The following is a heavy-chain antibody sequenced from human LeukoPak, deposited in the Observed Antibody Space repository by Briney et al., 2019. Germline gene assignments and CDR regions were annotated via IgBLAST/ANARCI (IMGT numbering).Heavy chain of an antibody. Sequence: GGSLRLSCAASGFTFSSYAMSWVRQAPGPRLEWVSAISGSGGSTYYADSVKGRFTISRDNSKNTLYLQMNSLRAEDTAVYYCAKDVSVGTFDYWGQGTLVTVSS. J-gene: IGHJ4*02. V-gene: IGHV3-23*01. D-gene: IGHD1-14*01. CDR2: ISGSGGST. CDR1: GFTFSSYA. CDR3: AKDVSVGTFDY.